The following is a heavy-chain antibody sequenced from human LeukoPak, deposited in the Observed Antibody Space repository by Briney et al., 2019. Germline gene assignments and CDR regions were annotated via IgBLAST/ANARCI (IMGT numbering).Heavy chain of an antibody. Sequence: GGSLRLSCAASGFTFSSYAMHWVRQAPGKGLEGVAIISYDGSNKYYADSVKGRFTISRDNSKNTLYLQMNSPRAEDTAVYYCARDQSEQWLVRFYFQHWGQGTLVTVSS. V-gene: IGHV3-30*04. CDR1: GFTFSSYA. J-gene: IGHJ1*01. CDR2: ISYDGSNK. D-gene: IGHD6-19*01. CDR3: ARDQSEQWLVRFYFQH.